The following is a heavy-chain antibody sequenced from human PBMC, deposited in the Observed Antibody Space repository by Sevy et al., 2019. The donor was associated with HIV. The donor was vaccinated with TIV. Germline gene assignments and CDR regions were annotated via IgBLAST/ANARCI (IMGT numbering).Heavy chain of an antibody. V-gene: IGHV1-46*01. CDR1: GYTFTSYY. J-gene: IGHJ3*02. CDR3: AREYYYDSSGGGDVAFDI. CDR2: INPSGGST. D-gene: IGHD3-22*01. Sequence: ASVKVSCKASGYTFTSYYMHWVRQAPGQGLEWMGIINPSGGSTSYAQKFQGRVTMTRDTSTGTVYMELSSLRSEDTAVYYCAREYYYDSSGGGDVAFDIWGQGTMVTVSS.